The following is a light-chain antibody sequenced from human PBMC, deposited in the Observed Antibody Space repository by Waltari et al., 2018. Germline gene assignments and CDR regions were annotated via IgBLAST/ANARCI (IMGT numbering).Light chain of an antibody. J-gene: IGKJ1*01. CDR3: QQGDTSPPT. CDR1: QDISTS. Sequence: EIHMTQSPSSVSASVGDSVSISCRASQDISTSLAWYQQKSGKAPSLLIYAASTLQSGVPSRFSGGGTGTDFTLTINNLHPEDFATYFCQQGDTSPPTFGPGTKVEFK. V-gene: IGKV1-12*01. CDR2: AAS.